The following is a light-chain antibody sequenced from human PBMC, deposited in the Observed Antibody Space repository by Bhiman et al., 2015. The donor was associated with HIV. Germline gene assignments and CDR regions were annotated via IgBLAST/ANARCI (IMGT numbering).Light chain of an antibody. CDR3: AAWDDSLSGQV. Sequence: QSVLTQPPSVSGAPGQRVSISCTGSSSNIGAGFDVHWYRHLPGTAPKLLIYHDTNRPSGVPDRFSGSKSGTSASLAISGLRSEDEADYYCAAWDDSLSGQVFGGGTKLTVL. J-gene: IGLJ3*02. CDR2: HDT. CDR1: SSNIGAGFD. V-gene: IGLV1-50*01.